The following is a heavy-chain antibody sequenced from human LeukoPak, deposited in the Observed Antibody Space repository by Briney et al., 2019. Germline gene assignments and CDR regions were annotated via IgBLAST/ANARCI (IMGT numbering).Heavy chain of an antibody. J-gene: IGHJ6*03. CDR2: ISPYNGNT. CDR1: GYTFTSYG. Sequence: GASVKVSCKASGYTFTSYGISWVRQAPGQGLEWMGWISPYNGNTIYAQKLQGRVTMTTDTSTSTAYMELRSLRSDDTALYYCARRGDYGLYYYYYYMDVWGKGTTVTVSS. CDR3: ARRGDYGLYYYYYYMDV. V-gene: IGHV1-18*01. D-gene: IGHD4-17*01.